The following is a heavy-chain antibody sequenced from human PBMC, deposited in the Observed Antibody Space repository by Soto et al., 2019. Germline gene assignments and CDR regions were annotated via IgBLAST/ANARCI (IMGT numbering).Heavy chain of an antibody. J-gene: IGHJ4*02. CDR2: ISGSGGST. CDR1: GFTFSSYA. CDR3: AKGGTIFGVVTKRFDY. V-gene: IGHV3-23*01. Sequence: EVQLLESGGGLVQPGGSLRLSCAASGFTFSSYAMSWVRQAPGKGLEWVSGISGSGGSTYYADSVKGRFTISRDNSKNTLYLQMNSLRAEDTAVYYCAKGGTIFGVVTKRFDYWGQGTLVTVSS. D-gene: IGHD3-3*01.